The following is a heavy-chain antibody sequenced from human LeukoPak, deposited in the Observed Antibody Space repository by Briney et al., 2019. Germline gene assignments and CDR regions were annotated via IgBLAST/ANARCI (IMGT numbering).Heavy chain of an antibody. CDR2: INRDGSVI. D-gene: IGHD1-26*01. J-gene: IGHJ4*02. CDR3: ARGGWELDYYFDY. Sequence: QTGGSLRLSCAASGFTFSSYWMTWVRQVPGKGLEWVSNINRDGSVIHYMDSVKGRFTISRDNSKNTLYLQMNSLRAEDTAVYYCARGGWELDYYFDYWGQGTLVTVSS. CDR1: GFTFSSYW. V-gene: IGHV3-7*01.